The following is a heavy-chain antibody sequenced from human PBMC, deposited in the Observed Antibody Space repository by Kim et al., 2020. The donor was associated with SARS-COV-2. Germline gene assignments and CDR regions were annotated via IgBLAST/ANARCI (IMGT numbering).Heavy chain of an antibody. V-gene: IGHV3-7*01. J-gene: IGHJ4*02. D-gene: IGHD3-10*01. CDR3: ARYNGSGTDRD. CDR1: GFSFSTYW. CDR2: IKEDGSET. Sequence: GGSLRLSCAASGFSFSTYWMSWVRQAPGKGLEWVANIKEDGSETHYLDSVTGRFTISRDNAKNSLYLQMNSLRAEDTAVYYCARYNGSGTDRDWCQGTLVTVSS.